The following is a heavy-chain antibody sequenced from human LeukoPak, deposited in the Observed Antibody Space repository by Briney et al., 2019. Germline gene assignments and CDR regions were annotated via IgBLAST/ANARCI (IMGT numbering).Heavy chain of an antibody. V-gene: IGHV3-48*01. Sequence: PGGSLRLSCAASGFTFSSYSMNWVRQAPGKGLEWVSYISDSNSLRHFADSVKGRFTISRDNAKNSLYLQMNSLRAEDTAVYYCARVAATTGGQYYYDSNVYNHGMDVWGQGTTVTVSS. J-gene: IGHJ6*02. CDR3: ARVAATTGGQYYYDSNVYNHGMDV. CDR2: ISDSNSLR. D-gene: IGHD3-22*01. CDR1: GFTFSSYS.